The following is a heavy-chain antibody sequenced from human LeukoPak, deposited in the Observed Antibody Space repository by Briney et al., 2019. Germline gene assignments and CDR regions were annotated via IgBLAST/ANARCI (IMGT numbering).Heavy chain of an antibody. CDR1: GFTFSTYA. V-gene: IGHV3-33*01. J-gene: IGHJ4*02. D-gene: IGHD3-10*01. CDR2: IWYDGSDE. CDR3: ARVYGSGSYFFDY. Sequence: PGGSLRLSCAASGFTFSTYAMHWVRQAPGKGLEWVAVIWYDGSDEYYADSVKGRFTISRDNSKNTLYLQMNSLRAEDTAVYYCARVYGSGSYFFDYWGQGTLVTVSS.